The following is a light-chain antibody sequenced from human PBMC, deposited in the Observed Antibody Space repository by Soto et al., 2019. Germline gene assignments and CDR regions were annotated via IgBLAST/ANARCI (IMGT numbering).Light chain of an antibody. CDR1: QSVSSIY. Sequence: EIVLTQSPGTLSLSPGERATLSCRASQSVSSIYLTWYQQKPGQAPRLLIYGASSRATGIPDRFSGSRSGTDFTLTISRLEPEDFAVYYCQQYGSSPPMYTFGQGTKLEIK. V-gene: IGKV3-20*01. CDR3: QQYGSSPPMYT. J-gene: IGKJ2*01. CDR2: GAS.